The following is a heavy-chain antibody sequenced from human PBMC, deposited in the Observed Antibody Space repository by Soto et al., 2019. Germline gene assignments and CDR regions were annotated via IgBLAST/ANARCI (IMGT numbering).Heavy chain of an antibody. CDR3: ARGSYQLLYYYYYGMDV. D-gene: IGHD2-2*01. V-gene: IGHV3-33*01. CDR2: IWYDGSNK. CDR1: GLTFSSYG. Sequence: GGSLRLSCAASGLTFSSYGMHWVRQAPGKGLEWVAVIWYDGSNKYYADSVKGRFTISRDNSKNTLYLQMNSLRAEDTAVYYCARGSYQLLYYYYYGMDVWGQGTTVTVSS. J-gene: IGHJ6*02.